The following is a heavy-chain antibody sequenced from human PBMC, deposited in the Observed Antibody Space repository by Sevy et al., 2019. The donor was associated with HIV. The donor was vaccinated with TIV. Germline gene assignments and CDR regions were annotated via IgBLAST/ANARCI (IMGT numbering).Heavy chain of an antibody. CDR3: ARQSLRSIFGVVIGWFDP. CDR2: IYYSGST. CDR1: GGSISSSSYY. D-gene: IGHD3-3*01. V-gene: IGHV4-39*01. J-gene: IGHJ5*02. Sequence: SDTLSLTCTVSGGSISSSSYYWGWIRQPPGKGLEWIGSIYYSGSTYYNPSLKSRVTISVDTSKNQFSLKLSSVTAADTAVYYCARQSLRSIFGVVIGWFDPWGQGTLVTVSS.